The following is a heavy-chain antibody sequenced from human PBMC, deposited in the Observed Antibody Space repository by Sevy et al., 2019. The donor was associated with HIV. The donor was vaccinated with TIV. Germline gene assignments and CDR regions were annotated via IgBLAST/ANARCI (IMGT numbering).Heavy chain of an antibody. Sequence: GGSLRLSCAASGFTFSSYAMHWVRQAPGKGLEWVAVISYDGSNKYYVDSVKGRFTISRDNSKNTLYLQMNSLRAEDTAVYYCARDNLGYCISTSCPGWFAPWGQGTLVTVSS. D-gene: IGHD2-2*01. CDR2: ISYDGSNK. V-gene: IGHV3-30-3*01. CDR3: ARDNLGYCISTSCPGWFAP. CDR1: GFTFSSYA. J-gene: IGHJ5*02.